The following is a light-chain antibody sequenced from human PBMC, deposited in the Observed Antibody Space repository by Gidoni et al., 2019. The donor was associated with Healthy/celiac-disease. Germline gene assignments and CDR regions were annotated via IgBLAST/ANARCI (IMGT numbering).Light chain of an antibody. CDR2: GHS. CDR3: QSYDSSLSGSDVV. J-gene: IGLJ2*01. Sequence: QSVLTQQPSGSKGPGQRITLSCTGSSSNIRAGYDAHWYQPLPGTAPKLLIYGHSNRPSGVPDRFSGSKSGTSASLAITGLQAADEAAYYCQSYDSSLSGSDVVFGGGTQLTVL. CDR1: SSNIRAGYD. V-gene: IGLV1-40*01.